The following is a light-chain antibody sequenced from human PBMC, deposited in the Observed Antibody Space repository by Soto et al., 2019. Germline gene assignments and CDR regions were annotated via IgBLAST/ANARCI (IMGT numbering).Light chain of an antibody. V-gene: IGLV1-40*01. CDR3: QSFDSILRGVL. CDR2: ADT. Sequence: QSVLTQPPSVSGAPGQTVTISCTGSSSNIGAGYDVHWYRQVAGTVPKVLIYADTNRPSGVPGRFSASKSGASASLTIAGLHAEDAADYCRQSFDSILRGVLFGGGTKLTVL. J-gene: IGLJ2*01. CDR1: SSNIGAGYD.